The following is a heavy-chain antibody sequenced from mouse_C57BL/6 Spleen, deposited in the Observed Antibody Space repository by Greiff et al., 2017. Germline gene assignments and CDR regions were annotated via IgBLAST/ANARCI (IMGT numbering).Heavy chain of an antibody. D-gene: IGHD2-4*01. CDR2: INPNNGGT. CDR1: GYTFTDYN. V-gene: IGHV1-22*01. CDR3: ARSCLYDYDPCWYFDV. J-gene: IGHJ1*03. Sequence: VQLKQSGPELVKPGASVKMSCKASGYTFTDYNMHWVKQSHGKSLEWIGYINPNNGGTSYNQKFKGKATLTVNTSSSTAYMELRSLTSEDSAVYYCARSCLYDYDPCWYFDVWGTGTTVTVSS.